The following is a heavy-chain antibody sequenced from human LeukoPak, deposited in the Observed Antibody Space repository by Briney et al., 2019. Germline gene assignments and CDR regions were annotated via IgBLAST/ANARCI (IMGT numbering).Heavy chain of an antibody. CDR2: IIPIFGTA. J-gene: IGHJ4*02. V-gene: IGHV1-69*05. D-gene: IGHD3-22*01. CDR3: ATRADSSGYLGYFDY. CDR1: GGTFSSYA. Sequence: GASVKVSCKASGGTFSSYAISWVRQAPGQGLEWMGGIIPIFGTANYAQKFQGRVTITTDESTSTAYMELSSLRSEDTAVYYCATRADSSGYLGYFDYWAREPWSPSPQ.